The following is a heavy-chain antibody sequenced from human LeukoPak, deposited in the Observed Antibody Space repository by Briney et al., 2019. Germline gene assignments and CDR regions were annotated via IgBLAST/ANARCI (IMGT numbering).Heavy chain of an antibody. CDR1: GGSISSGGYY. J-gene: IGHJ4*02. CDR2: IYHSGST. V-gene: IGHV4-30-2*01. Sequence: SETLSLTCTVSGGSISSGGYYWSWIRQPPGKGLEWIGYIYHSGSTYYNPSLKSRVTISVDRSKNQFSLKLSSVTAADTAVYYCARSFPHQLLYQPFDYWGQETLVTVSS. D-gene: IGHD2-2*02. CDR3: ARSFPHQLLYQPFDY.